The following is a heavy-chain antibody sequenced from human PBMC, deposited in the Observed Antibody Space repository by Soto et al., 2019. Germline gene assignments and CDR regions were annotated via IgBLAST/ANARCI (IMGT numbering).Heavy chain of an antibody. CDR1: GYTLTGLS. D-gene: IGHD2-2*01. CDR2: FDPEDGET. V-gene: IGHV1-24*01. Sequence: GASVKVACKVSGYTLTGLSMHWVRRAPGKGLEWMGGFDPEDGETIYAQKFQGRVTMTEDTSTDTAYMELSSLRSEDTAVYYCATNRYCSSTSCYGGRFNWFDPWGQGTLVTVSS. CDR3: ATNRYCSSTSCYGGRFNWFDP. J-gene: IGHJ5*02.